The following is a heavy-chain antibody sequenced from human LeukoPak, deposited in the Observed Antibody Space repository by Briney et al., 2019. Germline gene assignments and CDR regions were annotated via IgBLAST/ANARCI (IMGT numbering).Heavy chain of an antibody. CDR3: ARVDIVGATTADSDY. D-gene: IGHD1-26*01. CDR1: GYTFTSYG. Sequence: ASVKVSCKASGYTFTSYGISWVRQAPGQGLEWMGWISAYNGNTNYAQKLQGRVTMTTDTSTSTAYMELRSLRSDDTAVYYCARVDIVGATTADSDYWGQGTLVTVSS. J-gene: IGHJ4*02. V-gene: IGHV1-18*01. CDR2: ISAYNGNT.